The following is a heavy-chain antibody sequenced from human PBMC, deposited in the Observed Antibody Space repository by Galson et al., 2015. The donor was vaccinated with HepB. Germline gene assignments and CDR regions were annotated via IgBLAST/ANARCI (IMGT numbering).Heavy chain of an antibody. J-gene: IGHJ6*02. V-gene: IGHV6-1*01. CDR1: GDSVSSNSAA. CDR2: TYYRSKWYN. CDR3: ARGSEQQLYGMDV. D-gene: IGHD6-13*01. Sequence: CAISGDSVSSNSAAWNRIRQSPSRGLEWLGRTYYRSKWYNDYAVSVKSRITINPDTSKNQFSLQLNSVTPEDTAVYYCARGSEQQLYGMDVWGQGTTVTVSS.